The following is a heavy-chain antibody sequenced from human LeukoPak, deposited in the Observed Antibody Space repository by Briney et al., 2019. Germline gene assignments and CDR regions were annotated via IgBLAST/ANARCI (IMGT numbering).Heavy chain of an antibody. CDR3: AKESHAPVIHNWFDP. Sequence: GGSLRLSCAASGFTFSSYAMSWVRQAPGKGLEWVSAISGSGGSTYYADSVKGRFTISRDNSRNTLYLQMNSLRAEDTAVYYCAKESHAPVIHNWFDPWGQGTLVTVSS. CDR2: ISGSGGST. J-gene: IGHJ5*02. V-gene: IGHV3-23*01. CDR1: GFTFSSYA.